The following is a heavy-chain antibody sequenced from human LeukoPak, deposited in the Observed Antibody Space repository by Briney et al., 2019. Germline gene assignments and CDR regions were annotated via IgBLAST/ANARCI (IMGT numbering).Heavy chain of an antibody. CDR1: GGSMSSYY. V-gene: IGHV4-4*07. Sequence: SETLSLTCTVSGGSMSSYYWSWLRQPAGKGLEWIVRIYSSGSTNYNPSLKSRVTMSVDTSKNQFSLKLSSVTAADTAVYYCARGTYYYDNSGSNWFDPWGQGTLVTVSS. J-gene: IGHJ5*02. CDR2: IYSSGST. CDR3: ARGTYYYDNSGSNWFDP. D-gene: IGHD3-22*01.